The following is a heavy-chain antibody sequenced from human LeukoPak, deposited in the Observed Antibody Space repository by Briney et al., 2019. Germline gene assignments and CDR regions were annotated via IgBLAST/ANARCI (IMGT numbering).Heavy chain of an antibody. D-gene: IGHD2-15*01. J-gene: IGHJ4*02. V-gene: IGHV3-53*01. CDR2: ISSEGFT. CDR1: GVAVNSYF. CDR3: ARGRGGD. Sequence: GGSLRLSCAVAGVAVNSYFMGWVREAPGKGLEWVSLISSEGFTYYADSVKGRFTISRDNSKNTLYLQMNSLRAEDTALYYCARGRGGDWGRGALVTVSS.